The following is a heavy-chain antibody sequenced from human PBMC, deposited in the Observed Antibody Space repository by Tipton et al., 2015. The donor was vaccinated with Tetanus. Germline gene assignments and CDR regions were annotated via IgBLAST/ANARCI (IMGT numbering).Heavy chain of an antibody. Sequence: TLSLTCAVYGGSLSRYYWTWIRQPPGKGLEWIGSISYGGAXXXXXXXKSXXXXSVDPSKKDFSVGLGSVTAADTAVYYCARLRETVSRSGWAFDYWGQGIVVSVSS. J-gene: IGHJ4*02. CDR1: GGSLSRYY. V-gene: IGHV4-34*01. D-gene: IGHD3-10*01. CDR3: ARLRETVSRSGWAFDY. CDR2: ISYGGAX.